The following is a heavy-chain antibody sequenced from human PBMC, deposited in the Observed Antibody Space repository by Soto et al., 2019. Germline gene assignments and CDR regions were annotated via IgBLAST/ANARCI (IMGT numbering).Heavy chain of an antibody. V-gene: IGHV4-30-4*01. Sequence: SETLSLTCTVSGDSISNGDYYWSWIRQPPGRGLEWIGYIDSSGSTYYNPSLKSRLTMSVDMSKNQFSLRLTSVTAADTAVYYCAKDEAAAGKEGWFDPWGQGTLVTVSS. CDR1: GDSISNGDYY. J-gene: IGHJ5*02. CDR2: IDSSGST. D-gene: IGHD6-13*01. CDR3: AKDEAAAGKEGWFDP.